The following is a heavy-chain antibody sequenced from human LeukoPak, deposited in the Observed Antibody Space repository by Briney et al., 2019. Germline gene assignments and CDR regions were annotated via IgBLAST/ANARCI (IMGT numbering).Heavy chain of an antibody. V-gene: IGHV4-59*08. D-gene: IGHD2-21*02. CDR3: ARGVGHIVGVTAIRAEFFQH. J-gene: IGHJ1*01. CDR1: GGSISSYY. Sequence: SETLSLTCTVSGGSISSYYWSWIRQPPGKGLEWIGYIYYSGSTNYNPSLKSRVTISVDTSKNQFSLKLSSVTAADTAVYYCARGVGHIVGVTAIRAEFFQHWGQGTLVAVSS. CDR2: IYYSGST.